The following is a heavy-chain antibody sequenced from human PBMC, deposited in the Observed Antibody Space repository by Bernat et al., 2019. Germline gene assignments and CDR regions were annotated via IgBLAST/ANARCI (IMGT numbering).Heavy chain of an antibody. CDR2: ISSSSSYI. CDR1: GFTFSSYS. Sequence: EVQLLESGGGLVQPGGSLRLSCAASGFTFSSYSMNWVRQAPGKVLEWVSSISSSSSYIYYADSVKGRFTISRDNAKNSLYLQMNSLRAEDTAVYYCAREFMTLYWYFDLWGRGTLVTVSS. CDR3: AREFMTLYWYFDL. V-gene: IGHV3-21*01. D-gene: IGHD2-21*02. J-gene: IGHJ2*01.